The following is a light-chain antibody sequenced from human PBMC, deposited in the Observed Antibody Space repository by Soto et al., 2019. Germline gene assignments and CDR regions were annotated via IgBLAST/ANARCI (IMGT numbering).Light chain of an antibody. CDR1: QSVISSY. Sequence: ESVLTQSPGTLSLSPGERATLSCRASQSVISSYLAWYQQKPGQAPRLLIYGASSRATGISDRFSGSGSGTDFTLTISRLEPEDFAVYYCLQYRTSSWTFGQGTKVEIK. V-gene: IGKV3-20*01. J-gene: IGKJ1*01. CDR2: GAS. CDR3: LQYRTSSWT.